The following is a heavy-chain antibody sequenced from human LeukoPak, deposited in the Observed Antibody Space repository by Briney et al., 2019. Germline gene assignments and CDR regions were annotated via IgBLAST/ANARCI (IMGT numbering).Heavy chain of an antibody. V-gene: IGHV3-9*03. D-gene: IGHD3-10*01. Sequence: GGSLRLSCAASGFTCDDYAMHWVRQAPGKGLEWVSGISWNSGSIGYADSVKGRFTISRDNAKNSLYLQMNSLRAEDMALYYCAKEGTYAFDIWGQGTVVTVSS. J-gene: IGHJ3*02. CDR1: GFTCDDYA. CDR3: AKEGTYAFDI. CDR2: ISWNSGSI.